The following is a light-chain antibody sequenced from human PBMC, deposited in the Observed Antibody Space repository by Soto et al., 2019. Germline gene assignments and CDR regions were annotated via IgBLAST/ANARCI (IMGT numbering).Light chain of an antibody. V-gene: IGKV1-9*01. Sequence: IQLTQSPSSLSASVGDRVTITCRASQGISSFLAWYQQKPGKAPKLLIFGASTLQNGVPSRFSGSGSLTDFTLSICSLQPEDFATYYCQHLNTFPMSFGPGTNVYIK. CDR1: QGISSF. CDR3: QHLNTFPMS. CDR2: GAS. J-gene: IGKJ3*01.